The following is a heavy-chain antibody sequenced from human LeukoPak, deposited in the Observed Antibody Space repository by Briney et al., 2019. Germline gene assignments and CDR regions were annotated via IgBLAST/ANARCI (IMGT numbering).Heavy chain of an antibody. Sequence: KPSETLSLTCTVSGGSISSYYWSWIRQPPGKGLEWIGSIYYSGSTYYNPSLKSRVTISVDTSKNQFSLKLSSVTAADTAVYYCARSEATVGYYYYYMDVWGKGTTVTVSS. CDR1: GGSISSYY. V-gene: IGHV4-39*01. D-gene: IGHD4-17*01. CDR2: IYYSGST. CDR3: ARSEATVGYYYYYMDV. J-gene: IGHJ6*03.